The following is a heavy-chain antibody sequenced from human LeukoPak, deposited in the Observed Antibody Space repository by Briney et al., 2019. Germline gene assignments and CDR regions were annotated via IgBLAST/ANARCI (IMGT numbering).Heavy chain of an antibody. CDR3: ARDGFTISPPPTS. CDR1: GLTFSSYW. Sequence: GGSLRLSCAASGLTFSSYWMSWVRQAPGKGLXXXANIKQDGSEKYYVDSVKGRFTISRDNAKNSLYLQMNSLRAEDTAVYYCARDGFTISPPPTSWGQGTLVTVSS. CDR2: IKQDGSEK. J-gene: IGHJ5*02. D-gene: IGHD3-3*01. V-gene: IGHV3-7*01.